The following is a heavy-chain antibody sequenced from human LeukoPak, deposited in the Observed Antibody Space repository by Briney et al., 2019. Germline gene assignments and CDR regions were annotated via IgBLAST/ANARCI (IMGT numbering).Heavy chain of an antibody. CDR3: ARGSYDILTGTSLFAYYGMDV. V-gene: IGHV1-2*02. Sequence: ASVKVSCKASGYTFTSYGISWVRQAPGQGLEWMGWINPNSGGTNYAQKFQGRVTMTRDTSISTAYMELSRLRSEDTAVYYCARGSYDILTGTSLFAYYGMDVWGQGTTVTVS. CDR1: GYTFTSYG. D-gene: IGHD3-9*01. J-gene: IGHJ6*02. CDR2: INPNSGGT.